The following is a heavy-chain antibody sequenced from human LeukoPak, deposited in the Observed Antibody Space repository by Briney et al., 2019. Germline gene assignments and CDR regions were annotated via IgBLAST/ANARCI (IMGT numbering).Heavy chain of an antibody. D-gene: IGHD5-18*01. CDR3: AGEEETMVTAPYFDY. V-gene: IGHV1-2*02. Sequence: ASVKVSCKASGYTFTGYYMHWVRQAPGQGLEWMGWINPNSGGTNYAQKFQGRVTMTRDTSISTAYMELSRLRSDDTAVYYCAGEEETMVTAPYFDYWGQGTLVTVSS. CDR2: INPNSGGT. J-gene: IGHJ4*02. CDR1: GYTFTGYY.